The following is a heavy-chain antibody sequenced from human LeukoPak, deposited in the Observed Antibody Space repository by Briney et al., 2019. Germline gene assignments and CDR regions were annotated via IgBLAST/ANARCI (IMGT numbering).Heavy chain of an antibody. V-gene: IGHV3-21*01. D-gene: IGHD3-22*01. CDR3: ARVDSSGYGLDN. CDR2: ISGSGSYI. J-gene: IGHJ4*02. Sequence: GGPLRLSCAASGFTFSSYSMNWVRQAPGKGLEWVSSISGSGSYIYYADSVKGRFTSSRDNAKNSLYLQMNSLRAEDTAVYYCARVDSSGYGLDNWGRGTLVTVSS. CDR1: GFTFSSYS.